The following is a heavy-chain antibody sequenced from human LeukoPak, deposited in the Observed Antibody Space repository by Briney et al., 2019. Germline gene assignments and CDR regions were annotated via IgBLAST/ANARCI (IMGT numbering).Heavy chain of an antibody. CDR2: INPDTGGT. J-gene: IGHJ4*02. D-gene: IGHD2-2*01. CDR1: GYKFTDYY. Sequence: ASVKVSCKASGYKFTDYYLHWVRQAPGQGLEWMGWINPDTGGTKNAQKFQSRVTMTRDTSINTAYMQLSGLRSDDTAVYYCATQYQVVPRWGQGTQVTVSS. CDR3: ATQYQVVPR. V-gene: IGHV1-2*02.